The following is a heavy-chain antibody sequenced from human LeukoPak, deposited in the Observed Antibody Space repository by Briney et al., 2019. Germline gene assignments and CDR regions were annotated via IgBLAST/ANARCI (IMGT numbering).Heavy chain of an antibody. CDR2: IYYSGSA. J-gene: IGHJ6*03. D-gene: IGHD2-15*01. Sequence: NPSETLSLTCTVSGGSISTSGYYWGWIRQPPGKGLEWIGSIYYSGSAYYNPSLKSRVTISVDTSKNHFSLKLSSVTAADTAVYYCARDCPAYCNGGSCYYYYYMDVWAKGPRSPSP. CDR3: ARDCPAYCNGGSCYYYYYMDV. V-gene: IGHV4-39*07. CDR1: GGSISTSGYY.